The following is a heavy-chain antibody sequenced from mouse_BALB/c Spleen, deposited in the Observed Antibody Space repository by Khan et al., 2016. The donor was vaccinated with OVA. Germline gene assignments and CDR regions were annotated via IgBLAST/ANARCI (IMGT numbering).Heavy chain of an antibody. J-gene: IGHJ1*01. CDR2: INTYTGEP. V-gene: IGHV9-3-1*01. CDR3: ARMKPYWYFDV. CDR1: GYTFTNYG. Sequence: QIQLVQSGPELKKPGETVKISCKASGYTFTNYGMNWVKQAPGKGIKGMGWINTYTGEPTYADDCKGRFAFSLETSASTAYLQINNLKNEDAAQYFWARMKPYWYFDVWGAGTPVTVSS.